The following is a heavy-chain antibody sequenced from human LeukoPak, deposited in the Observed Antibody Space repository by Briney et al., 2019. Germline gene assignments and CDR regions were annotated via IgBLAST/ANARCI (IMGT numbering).Heavy chain of an antibody. CDR1: GFTYSSYW. V-gene: IGHV3-7*01. CDR3: ASEELLRSGYFAY. D-gene: IGHD3-3*01. J-gene: IGHJ4*02. Sequence: GGSLRLSCAASGFTYSSYWMSWVRQAPGKGLEGVANIKQDGSEKYYVDSVKGRFTISRDNTKNSLYLQMNSLRAEDTAVYYCASEELLRSGYFAYWGQGTLVTVSS. CDR2: IKQDGSEK.